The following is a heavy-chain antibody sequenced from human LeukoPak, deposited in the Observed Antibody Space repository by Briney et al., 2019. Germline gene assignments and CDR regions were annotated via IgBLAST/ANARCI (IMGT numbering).Heavy chain of an antibody. J-gene: IGHJ3*02. D-gene: IGHD6-13*01. CDR2: ISYDGGNK. V-gene: IGHV3-30*03. CDR1: GSTFSDHL. Sequence: GGSLRLSCAASGSTFSDHLMHWVRQAPSNGLEWLAIISYDGGNKYYADSVKGRFTISRDNAKNSLYLQMNSLRAEDTAVYYCARDPYSNFFGAFDIWGQGTMVTVSS. CDR3: ARDPYSNFFGAFDI.